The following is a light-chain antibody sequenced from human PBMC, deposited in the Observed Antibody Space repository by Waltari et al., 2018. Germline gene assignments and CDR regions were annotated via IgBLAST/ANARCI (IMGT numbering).Light chain of an antibody. Sequence: QSALTQPASVSGSPGQSITISCTGTSSDVGGYNYVSWYQQHPGKAPTLIIYDVSNRPSGVSNRFSGSKSGNTASLTISGLQAEDEADYYCSSYTSRSTWVFGGGTKLTVL. CDR3: SSYTSRSTWV. CDR2: DVS. J-gene: IGLJ2*01. CDR1: SSDVGGYNY. V-gene: IGLV2-14*03.